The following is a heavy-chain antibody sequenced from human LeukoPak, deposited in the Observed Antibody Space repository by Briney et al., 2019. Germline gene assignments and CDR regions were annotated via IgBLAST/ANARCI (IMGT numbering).Heavy chain of an antibody. CDR1: GGSISSYY. D-gene: IGHD2-15*01. V-gene: IGHV4-4*07. CDR2: IYTSGST. J-gene: IGHJ4*02. Sequence: SETLSLTCTVSGGSISSYYWSWIRQPAGKGLEWIGRIYTSGSTNYNPSLTSRVTISVDTSEKQFSLQLNCVTAADTAVYYCARQGSAYYFDFWGQGLLVTVSS. CDR3: ARQGSAYYFDF.